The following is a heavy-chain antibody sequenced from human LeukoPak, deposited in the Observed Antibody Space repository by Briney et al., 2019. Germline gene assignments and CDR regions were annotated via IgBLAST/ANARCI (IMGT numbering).Heavy chain of an antibody. Sequence: SETLSLTCTVSGGSISSYYWSWIRQPPGKGLEWIGYIYYSGSTNYNPSLKSRVSISVDTSKNQFSLKLSSVTATDTAMYFCASLGVVALYFDYWGQGTLVTVSS. D-gene: IGHD2-15*01. V-gene: IGHV4-59*01. CDR1: GGSISSYY. CDR2: IYYSGST. CDR3: ASLGVVALYFDY. J-gene: IGHJ4*02.